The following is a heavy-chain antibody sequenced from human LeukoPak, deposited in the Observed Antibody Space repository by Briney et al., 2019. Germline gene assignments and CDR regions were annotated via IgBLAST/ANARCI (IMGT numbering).Heavy chain of an antibody. V-gene: IGHV3-21*04. CDR3: AKEYGYTYGEFDY. D-gene: IGHD5-18*01. J-gene: IGHJ4*02. CDR2: ISSSSSYI. CDR1: GFTFSSYS. Sequence: GGSLRLSCAASGFTFSSYSMNWVRQAPGKGLEWVSSISSSSSYIYYADSVKGRFTISRDNSKNTLYLQTNSLRAEDTAVYYCAKEYGYTYGEFDYWGQGTLVTVSS.